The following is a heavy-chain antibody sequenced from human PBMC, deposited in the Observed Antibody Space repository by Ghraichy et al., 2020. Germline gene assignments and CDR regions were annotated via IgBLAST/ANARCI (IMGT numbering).Heavy chain of an antibody. J-gene: IGHJ4*02. Sequence: ETLSLTCAASGFTFRDYWMNWVRQAPGRGLEWVADIHQDGGEKKYVDSVKGRFTVSRDNTKNSVYLQMDSLRAEDTAVYYCTRIYRGSPVDNWGQGTLVTVAS. CDR3: TRIYRGSPVDN. CDR1: GFTFRDYW. V-gene: IGHV3-7*01. D-gene: IGHD1-26*01. CDR2: IHQDGGEK.